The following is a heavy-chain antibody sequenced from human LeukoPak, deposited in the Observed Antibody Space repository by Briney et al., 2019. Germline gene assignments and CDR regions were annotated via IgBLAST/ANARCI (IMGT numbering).Heavy chain of an antibody. Sequence: PSETLSLTCTVSGGSIRSYYWSWIRQPPGKGLEWIGYIYYSGSANYNPSLKSRVSISVDTSKNQFSLKLSSVTAADTAVYYCAKNTDAFDIWGQGTMVTVSS. J-gene: IGHJ3*02. V-gene: IGHV4-59*01. CDR3: AKNTDAFDI. CDR2: IYYSGSA. CDR1: GGSIRSYY.